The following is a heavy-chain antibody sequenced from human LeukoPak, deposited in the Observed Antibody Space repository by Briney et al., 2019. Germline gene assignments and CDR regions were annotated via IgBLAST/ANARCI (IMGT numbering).Heavy chain of an antibody. CDR2: ISYDGSNK. V-gene: IGHV3-30*04. J-gene: IGHJ6*04. CDR1: GFTFSSYA. D-gene: IGHD4-17*01. Sequence: GRSLRLSCAASGFTFSSYAMHWLRQAPGKGLEWVAVISYDGSNKYYADSVKGRFTISRDNSKNTLYLQMNSLRAEDTAVYYCARDSTVYYYYGMDVWGKGTTVTVSS. CDR3: ARDSTVYYYYGMDV.